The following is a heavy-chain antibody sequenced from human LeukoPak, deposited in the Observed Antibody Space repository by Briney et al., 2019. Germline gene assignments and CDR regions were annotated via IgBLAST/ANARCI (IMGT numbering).Heavy chain of an antibody. CDR1: GVSITSGSYD. D-gene: IGHD2-21*01. CDR3: ARGASPKDVVFFDY. Sequence: SDTLSLTCSVSGVSITSGSYDWGWIRQSAGKGLEWIGRVHSSGDIYHNAAFRSRAAVSADASKNQFSLQLNSVTAADTAVYYCARGASPKDVVFFDYWGQGALITVSS. J-gene: IGHJ4*02. V-gene: IGHV4-61*02. CDR2: VHSSGDI.